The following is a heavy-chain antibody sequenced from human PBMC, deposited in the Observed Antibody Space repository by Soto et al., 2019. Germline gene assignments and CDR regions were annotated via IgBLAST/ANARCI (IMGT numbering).Heavy chain of an antibody. CDR1: DFTFSNAW. CDR3: VKLQEASGLLESYIDC. V-gene: IGHV3-15*07. Sequence: GSLRLSCAASDFTFSNAWMNWVRQAPGKGLEWVGRIKSKSDGGTTDYAAPVKGRFTISRDDSKDMVYLQMNSLRDEDTAIYYCVKLQEASGLLESYIDCWGQGTPVTVSS. D-gene: IGHD1-1*01. CDR2: IKSKSDGGTT. J-gene: IGHJ4*02.